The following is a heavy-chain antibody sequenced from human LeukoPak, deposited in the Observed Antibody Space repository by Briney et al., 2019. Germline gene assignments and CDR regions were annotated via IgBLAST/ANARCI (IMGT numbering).Heavy chain of an antibody. J-gene: IGHJ4*02. Sequence: GGSLRLSCAASGFTFSSYSMNWVRQAPGKGLEWVSSISSSSSYIYYADSVKGRFTISRDNAKNSLYLQMNSLRAEDTAVYYCARAFSPSPTFIAVARDPYWGQGTLVTVSS. CDR2: ISSSSSYI. CDR1: GFTFSSYS. D-gene: IGHD6-19*01. CDR3: ARAFSPSPTFIAVARDPY. V-gene: IGHV3-21*01.